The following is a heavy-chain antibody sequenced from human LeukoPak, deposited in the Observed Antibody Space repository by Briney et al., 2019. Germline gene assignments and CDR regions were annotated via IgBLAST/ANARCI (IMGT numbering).Heavy chain of an antibody. D-gene: IGHD7-27*01. CDR3: ARGGVLGQSAVDL. V-gene: IGHV3-23*01. CDR1: GFTLSMNG. J-gene: IGHJ3*01. Sequence: PGGSLRLSCAVSGFTLSMNGIHWIRQAPGKGLEWVSVISGSAGSTYYADSVKGRFTISRDNSKNTLYLQMNSLRAEDTAVYYCARGGVLGQSAVDLWGQGTMVTVSS. CDR2: ISGSAGST.